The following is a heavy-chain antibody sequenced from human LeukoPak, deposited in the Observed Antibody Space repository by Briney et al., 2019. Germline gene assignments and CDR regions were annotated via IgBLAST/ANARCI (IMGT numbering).Heavy chain of an antibody. V-gene: IGHV4-34*01. CDR2: INHSGST. Sequence: SETLSLTCAVYGGSFSGYYWSWIRQPPGKGLEWIGEINHSGSTNYNPSLKSRVTISVDTSKNQFSLKLSSVTAADTAVYYCARGLATPIVDIVVVPAAISWFDPWGQGTLVTVSS. D-gene: IGHD2-2*01. CDR1: GGSFSGYY. CDR3: ARGLATPIVDIVVVPAAISWFDP. J-gene: IGHJ5*02.